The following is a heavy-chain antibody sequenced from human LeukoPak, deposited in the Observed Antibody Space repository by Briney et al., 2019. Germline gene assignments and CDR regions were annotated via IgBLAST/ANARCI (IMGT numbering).Heavy chain of an antibody. CDR3: AKARGSGFQRGDAFDV. J-gene: IGHJ3*01. D-gene: IGHD6-19*01. Sequence: GGSLRLSCATSGITFSNFGMNWVRQAPGKGLQWLGFISYDGKDKYYSDSVKGRISISRDNSKSTLYVQLDSLTSDDTALYYCAKARGSGFQRGDAFDVWGQGTRVTVSS. CDR2: ISYDGKDK. CDR1: GITFSNFG. V-gene: IGHV3-30*02.